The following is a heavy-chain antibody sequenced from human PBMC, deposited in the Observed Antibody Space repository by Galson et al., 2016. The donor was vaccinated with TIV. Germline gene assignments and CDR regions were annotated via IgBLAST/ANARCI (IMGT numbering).Heavy chain of an antibody. D-gene: IGHD2-8*02. CDR3: TTVRVRGSGGMDV. V-gene: IGHV1-69-2*01. CDR2: IDPEDGQT. J-gene: IGHJ6*02. Sequence: VKVSCKVSGYTFTDYYMHWMQQTPGKGFEWMGHIDPEDGQTKYAARFQGRITMTADTSTDTAYLELSSLRSEDTAIYYCTTVRVRGSGGMDVWGQGTTGIVSS. CDR1: GYTFTDYY.